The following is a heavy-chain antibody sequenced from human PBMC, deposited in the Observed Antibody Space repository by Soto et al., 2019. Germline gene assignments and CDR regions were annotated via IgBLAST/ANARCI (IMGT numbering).Heavy chain of an antibody. Sequence: SETLSLTCTVSGGSVSITTYYWGWVRQPPGKGLEWIGCIYYSGSTYYNPSLKSRVTISVDTPKNQFSLKLSSVTAADTAVYYCAKNWNWGSLVHWGQGTLVTVSS. CDR1: GGSVSITTYY. D-gene: IGHD7-27*01. J-gene: IGHJ4*02. CDR2: IYYSGST. V-gene: IGHV4-39*01. CDR3: AKNWNWGSLVH.